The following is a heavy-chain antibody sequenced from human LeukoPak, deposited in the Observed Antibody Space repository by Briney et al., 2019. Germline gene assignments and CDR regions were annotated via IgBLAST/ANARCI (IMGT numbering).Heavy chain of an antibody. J-gene: IGHJ6*03. CDR3: AKRYGATYYYYYMDV. V-gene: IGHV3-23*01. CDR2: ISGSGGST. D-gene: IGHD4-17*01. CDR1: GFTFSSYA. Sequence: GGSLRLSCAASGFTFSSYAMSWVRQAPGKGLEWVSAISGSGGSTYYADSVKGRFTISRDNSKNTPYLQMNSLRAEDTAVYYCAKRYGATYYYYYMDVWGKGTTVTVSS.